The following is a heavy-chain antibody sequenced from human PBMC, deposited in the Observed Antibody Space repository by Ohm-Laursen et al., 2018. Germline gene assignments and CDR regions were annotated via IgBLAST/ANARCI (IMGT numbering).Heavy chain of an antibody. D-gene: IGHD3-22*01. CDR3: ARDYYDNSESFQH. CDR2: INSDGSTT. V-gene: IGHV3-74*01. Sequence: GSLRLSCSASGFTFSSYWMHWVRQAPGKGLVWVSRINSDGSTTTYADSVKGRFTISRDNAKNTLYLQMNSLRAEDTAVYYCARDYYDNSESFQHWGQGTLVTVSS. CDR1: GFTFSSYW. J-gene: IGHJ1*01.